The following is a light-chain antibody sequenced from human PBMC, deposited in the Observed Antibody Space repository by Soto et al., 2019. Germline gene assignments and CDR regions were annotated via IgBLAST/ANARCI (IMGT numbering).Light chain of an antibody. CDR3: AAWDDSLNAWV. Sequence: QSVLTQPPSVSDAPRQRVTISCSGSRSNIGHNAVNWFQQFPGKAPKLLIYYDDLLPSGVSDRFSGSKSGTSASLAISGLQSEDEADYYCAAWDDSLNAWVFGGGTKLTVL. V-gene: IGLV1-36*01. CDR1: RSNIGHNA. CDR2: YDD. J-gene: IGLJ3*02.